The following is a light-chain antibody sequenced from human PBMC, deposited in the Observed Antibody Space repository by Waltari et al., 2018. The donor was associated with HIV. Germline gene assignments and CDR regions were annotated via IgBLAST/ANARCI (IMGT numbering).Light chain of an antibody. J-gene: IGKJ1*01. Sequence: DLQLTQSPASLSASVGDRVTITCRASQAISNSIAWYQQRPGKAPRLLLFAASRLETGVTSRFIGSGSGTFFTLTITSLQPGDFATYYCQQYYSTTTWTFGQGTRVE. CDR2: AAS. CDR1: QAISNS. V-gene: IGKV1-NL1*01. CDR3: QQYYSTTTWT.